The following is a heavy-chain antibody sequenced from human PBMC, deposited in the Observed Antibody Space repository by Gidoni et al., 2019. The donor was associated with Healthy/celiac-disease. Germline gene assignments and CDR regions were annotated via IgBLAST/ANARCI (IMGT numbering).Heavy chain of an antibody. D-gene: IGHD4-17*01. V-gene: IGHV4-39*01. CDR1: GGSISSSSYY. J-gene: IGHJ5*02. CDR3: ARQKKGFVYGDYVS. CDR2: IYYSEST. Sequence: QLQLQESGPGLVKPSETLSLTCTVSGGSISSSSYYWGWFRQPTGKGLEWIGSIYYSESTYYNPSLKSRVTISVDTSKNQFSLKLSSVTAADTAVYYWARQKKGFVYGDYVSWGQGTLVTVSS.